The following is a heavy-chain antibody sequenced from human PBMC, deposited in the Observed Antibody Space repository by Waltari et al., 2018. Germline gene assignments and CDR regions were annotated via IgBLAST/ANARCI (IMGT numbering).Heavy chain of an antibody. J-gene: IGHJ4*02. CDR2: ISYDGSNK. CDR3: ARAQWLDFDY. D-gene: IGHD6-19*01. CDR1: GFTFSSYA. V-gene: IGHV3-30-3*01. Sequence: QVQLVESGGGVVQPGRSLRLSCAASGFTFSSYAMHWVRQAPGKGLEWVAVISYDGSNKYYADSVKGRFTISRDNSKNTLYLQMNSLRAEDTAVYYCARAQWLDFDYWGQGTLVTVSS.